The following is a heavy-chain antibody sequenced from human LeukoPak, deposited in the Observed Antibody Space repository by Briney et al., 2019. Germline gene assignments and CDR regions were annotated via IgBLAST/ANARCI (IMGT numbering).Heavy chain of an antibody. V-gene: IGHV3-33*01. J-gene: IGHJ4*02. CDR3: ARGFAGVGSSWPCCY. CDR1: GFTFSSYG. Sequence: GGSLRLSCAASGFTFSSYGMHWVRQAPGKGLGWVAVIWYDGSNKYYADSVKGRFTISRDNSKNTLYLQMNSLRAEDTAVYYCARGFAGVGSSWPCCYWGQETLVTVSS. D-gene: IGHD6-13*01. CDR2: IWYDGSNK.